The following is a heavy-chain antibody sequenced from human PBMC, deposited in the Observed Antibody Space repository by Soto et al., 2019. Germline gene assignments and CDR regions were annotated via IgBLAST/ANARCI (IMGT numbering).Heavy chain of an antibody. V-gene: IGHV1-58*01. J-gene: IGHJ6*02. CDR2: IVVGSGNT. CDR3: AAVGSSSLSGYYYYGMDV. CDR1: GFTFTSSA. Sequence: ASVKVSCKASGFTFTSSAVQWVRQARGQRLEWIGWIVVGSGNTNYAQKFQERVTITRDMSTSTAYMELSSLRSEDTAVYYCAAVGSSSLSGYYYYGMDVWGQGTTVTVSS. D-gene: IGHD6-6*01.